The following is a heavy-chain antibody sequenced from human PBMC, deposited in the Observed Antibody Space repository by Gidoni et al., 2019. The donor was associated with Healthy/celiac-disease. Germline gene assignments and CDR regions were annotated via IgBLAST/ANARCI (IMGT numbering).Heavy chain of an antibody. V-gene: IGHV4-34*01. D-gene: IGHD6-13*01. CDR2: INHSGST. Sequence: QLQLQQWAAGLLQPSNTPSTTSAVYGASFSGYYWSLRRQPPGKGQEWIGEINHSGSTNYNPSLKSRVTIAVDTSKNQFSLKLSSVTAADTAVYYCARVIAAAGTGWFDPWGQGTLVTVSS. CDR1: GASFSGYY. J-gene: IGHJ5*02. CDR3: ARVIAAAGTGWFDP.